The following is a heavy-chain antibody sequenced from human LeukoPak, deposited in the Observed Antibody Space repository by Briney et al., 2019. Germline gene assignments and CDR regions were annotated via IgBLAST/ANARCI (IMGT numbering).Heavy chain of an antibody. V-gene: IGHV3-23*01. J-gene: IGHJ4*02. Sequence: PGGSLRLSCAASGFTLSSYAMSWVRQAPGKGLEWVSSLSGGGDSRYYADSVMGRFTISRDNSKNTLYLQMNSLRAEDTAVYYCAKAVRSMVTGGGYFDSWGQGTLVTVSS. CDR2: LSGGGDSR. CDR3: AKAVRSMVTGGGYFDS. CDR1: GFTLSSYA. D-gene: IGHD3-10*01.